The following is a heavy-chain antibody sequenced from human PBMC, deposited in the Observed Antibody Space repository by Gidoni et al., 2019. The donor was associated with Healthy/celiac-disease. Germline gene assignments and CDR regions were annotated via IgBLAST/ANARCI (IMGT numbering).Heavy chain of an antibody. CDR1: GGSFSRGVYD. J-gene: IGHJ5*02. V-gene: IGHV4-31*01. D-gene: IGHD2-2*01. Sequence: HVQLQDSCPGLVTPSPTLSLTCTVSGGSFSRGVYDWCWIRQHTGKGLEWIGYTYYSGTTDYNTSLKSPVTISVDTSKNQFSLKLSSVTAADTAVYYCARVLSCQLLSGGGCDPWGQGTLVTVSS. CDR3: ARVLSCQLLSGGGCDP. CDR2: TYYSGTT.